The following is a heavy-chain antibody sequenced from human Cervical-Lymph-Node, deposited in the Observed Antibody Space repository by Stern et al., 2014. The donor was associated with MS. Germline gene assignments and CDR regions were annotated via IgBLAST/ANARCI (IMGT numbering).Heavy chain of an antibody. Sequence: QVQLVQSGAEVKKPGSSVKVSCKASGGTISNYIIGWVRQAPGQGLEWMGGIIPMCGVANYAVKFQDRVTITADESTSTAYMNLSSLRSEDTAVYYCARATSDYILGTYRFLDSWGQGTLVIVSS. V-gene: IGHV1-69*12. CDR1: GGTISNYI. D-gene: IGHD3-16*02. CDR3: ARATSDYILGTYRFLDS. J-gene: IGHJ4*02. CDR2: IIPMCGVA.